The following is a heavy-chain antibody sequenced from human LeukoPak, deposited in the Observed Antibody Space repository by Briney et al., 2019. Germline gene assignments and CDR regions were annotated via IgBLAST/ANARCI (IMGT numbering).Heavy chain of an antibody. J-gene: IGHJ4*02. D-gene: IGHD3-22*01. V-gene: IGHV3-11*01. CDR2: IRSDGSTI. CDR3: AREGRGFYGDFDY. Sequence: GGSLRLSCSASGFTFSDYDMNWIRQAPGKGLEWISYIRSDGSTIYDADSVRGRFTVSRDNAKNSLYPQMNSLRAEDTAVYYCAREGRGFYGDFDYWGQGILVTVSS. CDR1: GFTFSDYD.